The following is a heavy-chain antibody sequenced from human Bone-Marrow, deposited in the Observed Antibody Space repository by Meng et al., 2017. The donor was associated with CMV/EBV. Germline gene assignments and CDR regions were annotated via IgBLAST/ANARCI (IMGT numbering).Heavy chain of an antibody. Sequence: ETLSLTCAVYGGSFSGYYWSWIRQPPGKGLEWVSSISSSSYIYYADSVKGRFTISRDNAKNSLYLQMNSLRAEDTAVYYCARRREAVWGNYYYYYGMDVWGQGTTVTVSS. CDR1: GGSFSGYY. J-gene: IGHJ6*02. CDR3: ARRREAVWGNYYYYYGMDV. CDR2: ISSSSYI. V-gene: IGHV3-69-1*02. D-gene: IGHD3-16*01.